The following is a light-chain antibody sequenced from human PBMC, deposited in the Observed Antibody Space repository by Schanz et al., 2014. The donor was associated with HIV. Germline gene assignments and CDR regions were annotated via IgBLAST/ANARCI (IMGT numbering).Light chain of an antibody. CDR2: GAS. V-gene: IGKV3-15*01. CDR1: ESVSNN. J-gene: IGKJ3*01. CDR3: QQLNSYPLFA. Sequence: EIVMTQSPDTLSVSPGERATLSCRTSESVSNNLAWYQQKPGQAPRLLIYGASTRATGIPARFSGSGSGTEFTLTVSSLQSEDFATYYCQQLNSYPLFAFGPGTKVDV.